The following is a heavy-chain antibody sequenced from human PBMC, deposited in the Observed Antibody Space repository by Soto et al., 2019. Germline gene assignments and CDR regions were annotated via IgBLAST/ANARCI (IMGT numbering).Heavy chain of an antibody. CDR3: AKNMETVCLQYGMDV. CDR1: GFTFSNYG. CDR2: IWYDGSKK. Sequence: QVQLVESGGGVVQPGRSLRLSCAASGFTFSNYGIHWVRQAPGKGLEWVAVIWYDGSKKFYADSVRGRFTISRDNSKNTLDLQMNSLRAEDTAVYYCAKNMETVCLQYGMDVWGQGTTVTVSS. V-gene: IGHV3-33*03. D-gene: IGHD3-10*01. J-gene: IGHJ6*02.